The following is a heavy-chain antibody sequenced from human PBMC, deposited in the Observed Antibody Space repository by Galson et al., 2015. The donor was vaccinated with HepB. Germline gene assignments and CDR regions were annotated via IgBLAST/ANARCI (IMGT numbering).Heavy chain of an antibody. Sequence: SLRLSCAASGFTFSNVRMSWVRQGPGKGPEWVGRIKRKRDDGTADHAATVKGRITISRDDSKDTLYLQMDSLKTEDTAVYYCGVYSYGAVGHWGQGTLVTVSS. V-gene: IGHV3-15*01. D-gene: IGHD5-18*01. CDR2: IKRKRDDGTA. J-gene: IGHJ4*02. CDR3: GVYSYGAVGH. CDR1: GFTFSNVR.